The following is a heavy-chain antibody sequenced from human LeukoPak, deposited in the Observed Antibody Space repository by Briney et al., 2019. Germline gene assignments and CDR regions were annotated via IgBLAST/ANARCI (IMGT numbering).Heavy chain of an antibody. CDR3: ARDLYCISTTCFDY. D-gene: IGHD2-2*01. CDR1: GGTFSNYA. CDR2: IIPIFGTA. V-gene: IGHV1-69*01. Sequence: GASVKVTFKSAGGTFSNYAMSGVRQPPGQGLEWMGGIIPIFGTANYAQKFQGRVTITADESTSTAYMELSSLRSEDTAVYYCARDLYCISTTCFDYSGQGNPVTVSS. J-gene: IGHJ4*02.